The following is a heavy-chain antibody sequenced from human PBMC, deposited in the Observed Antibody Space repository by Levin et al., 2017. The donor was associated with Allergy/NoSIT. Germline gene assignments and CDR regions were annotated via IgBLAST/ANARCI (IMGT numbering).Heavy chain of an antibody. CDR2: VSYDGNNK. CDR3: ARDSSRGIAVVAAATGDLDY. D-gene: IGHD2-15*01. V-gene: IGHV3-30*03. J-gene: IGHJ4*02. Sequence: GGSLRLSCAASGFTFSSHAMHWVRQAPGKGLEWVAVVSYDGNNKYYTNSVKGRFTISRDNSRNTLFLEMNSLRVEDRAVYYCARDSSRGIAVVAAATGDLDYWGQGTLVTVSS. CDR1: GFTFSSHA.